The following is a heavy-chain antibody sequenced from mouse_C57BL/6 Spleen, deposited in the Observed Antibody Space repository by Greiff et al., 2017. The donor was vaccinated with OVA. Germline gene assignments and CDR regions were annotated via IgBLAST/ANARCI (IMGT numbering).Heavy chain of an antibody. D-gene: IGHD1-1*01. CDR1: GYTFTSYW. Sequence: QVQLQQPGAELVMPGASVKLSCKASGYTFTSYWMHWVKQRPGQGLEWIGEIDPSDSYTNYNQKFKGKSTLTVDKSSSTAYMQLSSLTSEDSAVYYCARRGGRSWYFDVWGTGTTVTVSS. V-gene: IGHV1-69*01. CDR3: ARRGGRSWYFDV. CDR2: IDPSDSYT. J-gene: IGHJ1*03.